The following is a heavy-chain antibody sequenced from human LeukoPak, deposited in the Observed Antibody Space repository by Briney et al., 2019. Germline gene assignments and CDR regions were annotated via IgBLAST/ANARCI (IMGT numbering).Heavy chain of an antibody. V-gene: IGHV4-4*09. J-gene: IGHJ3*01. Sequence: PSETLSLTCNVSGGSISSFYWSWIRQPPGKGLEWIGYIYTSGTTTYNPSLKSRATISVDTSKSRFSLTLSSVTAADTAVYYCAGGFYDSNGFYSDPFDVWGQGTLVSLSS. CDR2: IYTSGTT. CDR1: GGSISSFY. CDR3: AGGFYDSNGFYSDPFDV. D-gene: IGHD3-22*01.